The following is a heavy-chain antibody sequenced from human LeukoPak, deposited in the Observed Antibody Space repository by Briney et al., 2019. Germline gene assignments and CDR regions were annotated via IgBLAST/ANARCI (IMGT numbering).Heavy chain of an antibody. D-gene: IGHD6-13*01. Sequence: SETLSLTCTVSGGSISSSSYYWGWIPQPPWKGLEWIGSIYYSGSTYYNPSLKSRVTISVDTSKNQFSLKLSSVTAADTAVYYCARKRNSWLDYWGQGTLVTVSS. J-gene: IGHJ4*02. CDR3: ARKRNSWLDY. V-gene: IGHV4-39*01. CDR1: GGSISSSSYY. CDR2: IYYSGST.